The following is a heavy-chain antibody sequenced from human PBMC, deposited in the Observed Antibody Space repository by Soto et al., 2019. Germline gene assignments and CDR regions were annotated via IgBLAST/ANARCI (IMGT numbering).Heavy chain of an antibody. V-gene: IGHV2-5*02. D-gene: IGHD3-10*01. CDR2: IYWDDDK. J-gene: IGHJ5*02. Sequence: SGPTLVNPTQTLTLTCTFSGFSLSTSGVGVGWIRQPPGKALEWLALIYWDDDKRYSPSLKSRLTITKDTSKNQVVLTMTNMDPVDTATYYCAHSHPTMVRGVPNWFDPWGQGTLVTSPQ. CDR1: GFSLSTSGVG. CDR3: AHSHPTMVRGVPNWFDP.